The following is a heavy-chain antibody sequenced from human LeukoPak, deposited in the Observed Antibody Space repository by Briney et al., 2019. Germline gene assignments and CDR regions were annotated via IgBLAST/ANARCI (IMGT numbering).Heavy chain of an antibody. CDR3: ARAWGGYDTWYFDL. CDR1: GGSISSYY. V-gene: IGHV4-4*07. Sequence: KSSETLSLTCTVSGGSISSYYWSCIRQPAGKGLEWIGRIYTSGSTNYNPSLKSRVTMSVDTSKNQFSLKLSSVTAADTAVYYYARAWGGYDTWYFDLWGRGTLVTVSS. CDR2: IYTSGST. D-gene: IGHD5-12*01. J-gene: IGHJ2*01.